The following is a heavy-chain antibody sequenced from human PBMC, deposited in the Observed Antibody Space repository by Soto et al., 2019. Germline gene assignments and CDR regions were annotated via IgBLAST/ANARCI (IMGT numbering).Heavy chain of an antibody. CDR1: GYSFTSYW. D-gene: IGHD1-26*01. CDR3: ARLGVEFGIVGATTGYYYYGMDV. V-gene: IGHV5-10-1*01. CDR2: IDPSDSYT. Sequence: GESLKISCKGSGYSFTSYWISWVRQMPGKGLEWMGRIDPSDSYTNYSPSFQGHVTISADKSISTAYLQWSSLKASDTAMYYCARLGVEFGIVGATTGYYYYGMDVWGQGTTVTVSS. J-gene: IGHJ6*02.